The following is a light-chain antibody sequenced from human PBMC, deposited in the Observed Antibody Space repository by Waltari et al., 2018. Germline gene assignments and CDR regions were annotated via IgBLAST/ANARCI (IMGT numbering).Light chain of an antibody. CDR1: QSVSSN. V-gene: IGKV3-15*01. CDR2: GAS. CDR3: QQYNNWPPWT. Sequence: ETVMTQSPATLSVSQGERATLSCRASQSVSSNLAWYQQKPGQAPRLLIYGASTRATGIPARFSGSGSGTEFTLTISSLQSEDFAVYYCQQYNNWPPWTFGQGTKVEIK. J-gene: IGKJ1*01.